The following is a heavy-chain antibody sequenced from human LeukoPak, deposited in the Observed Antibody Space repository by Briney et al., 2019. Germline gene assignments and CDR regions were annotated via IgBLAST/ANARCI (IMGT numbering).Heavy chain of an antibody. CDR1: GFTFSNYW. V-gene: IGHV3-7*01. CDR3: ARDILGWLVDY. Sequence: GGSLRLSCAASGFTFSNYWMSWVRQAPGKGLEWVANIKQDGSEKYYVDSVKGRFTISRDNAKNSLYLQTNSLRAEDTAVYYCARDILGWLVDYWGQGTLVTVSS. D-gene: IGHD6-19*01. CDR2: IKQDGSEK. J-gene: IGHJ4*02.